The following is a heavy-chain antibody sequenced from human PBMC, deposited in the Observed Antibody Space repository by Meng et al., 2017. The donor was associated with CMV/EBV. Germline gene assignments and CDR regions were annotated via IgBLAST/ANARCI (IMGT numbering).Heavy chain of an antibody. J-gene: IGHJ4*02. Sequence: GSLKISCAASGFTFSSYSMNWVRQAPGKGLEWVSVIYSGGSSTYYADSVKGRFTISRDNSKNTLYLQMNSLRAEDTAVYYCAKDNPELDYWGQGTLVTVSS. D-gene: IGHD1-14*01. CDR3: AKDNPELDY. CDR2: IYSGGSST. V-gene: IGHV3-23*03. CDR1: GFTFSSYS.